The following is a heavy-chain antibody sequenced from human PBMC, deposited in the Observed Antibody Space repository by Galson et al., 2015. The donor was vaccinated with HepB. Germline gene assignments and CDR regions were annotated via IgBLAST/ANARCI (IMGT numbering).Heavy chain of an antibody. CDR3: ARDYSGSGSSPRLFDY. V-gene: IGHV3-21*01. CDR1: GFTFSSNT. Sequence: SLRLSCAASGFTFSSNTMNWVRQAPGKGLEWVSSISSSSSYIYYADSVKGRFTISRDNAKNSLFLQMNSLRAEDTAIYYCARDYSGSGSSPRLFDYWGQGILVTVSS. J-gene: IGHJ4*02. D-gene: IGHD3-10*01. CDR2: ISSSSSYI.